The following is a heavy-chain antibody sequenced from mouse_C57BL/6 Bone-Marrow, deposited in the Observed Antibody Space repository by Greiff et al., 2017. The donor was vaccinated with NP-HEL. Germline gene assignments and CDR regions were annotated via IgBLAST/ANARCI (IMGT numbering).Heavy chain of an antibody. CDR1: GFSLTSYA. V-gene: IGHV2-9-1*01. Sequence: VHLVESGPGLVAPSQSLSITCTVSGFSLTSYAISWVRQPPGKGLEWLGVIWTGGGTNYNSALKSRLSISQDNSNSQVFLKMNSLQTDDTARYYCARNLRRLRRSYLDVWGTGTTVTVSS. J-gene: IGHJ1*03. D-gene: IGHD2-4*01. CDR2: IWTGGGT. CDR3: ARNLRRLRRSYLDV.